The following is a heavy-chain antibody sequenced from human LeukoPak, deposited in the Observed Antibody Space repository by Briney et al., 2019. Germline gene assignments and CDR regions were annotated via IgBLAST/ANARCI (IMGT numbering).Heavy chain of an antibody. V-gene: IGHV4-39*01. CDR3: ARQPEIEYSYGFGDY. CDR2: IDYTGRT. D-gene: IGHD5-18*01. CDR1: GGSMRSANFF. Sequence: SETLSLTRIVSGGSMRSANFFWGWFRQPPGKGPEWIGTIDYTGRTFYSPSVTSRVTVSLDTSKNQFSLRLTSMTAADTAVYYCARQPEIEYSYGFGDYWGQGRLVPVTS. J-gene: IGHJ4*02.